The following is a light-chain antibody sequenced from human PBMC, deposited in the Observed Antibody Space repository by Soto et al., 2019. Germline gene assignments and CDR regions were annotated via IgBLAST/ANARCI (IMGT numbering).Light chain of an antibody. CDR1: QSVSSN. J-gene: IGKJ4*01. CDR3: QHYNNWPPLL. V-gene: IGKV3-15*01. CDR2: GAS. Sequence: EIVMTQSPATLSVSPGERATLSCRASQSVSSNLAWYQQKPGQAPRLLIYGASTRATGIPARFSGSGSGTGFTLTISSLQSEDFAVYYCQHYNNWPPLLFGGGTKVDIK.